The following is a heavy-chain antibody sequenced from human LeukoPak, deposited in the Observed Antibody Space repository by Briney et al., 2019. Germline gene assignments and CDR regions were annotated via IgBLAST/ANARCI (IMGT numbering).Heavy chain of an antibody. D-gene: IGHD6-19*01. CDR3: ARDYAPYSSGWLSNDAFDI. Sequence: GGSLRLSCAASGFTFSSYSMNWVRQAPGKGLEWVSSISSSSSYIYYADSVKGRFTISRDNAKNSLYLQMNSLRAEDTAVYYCARDYAPYSSGWLSNDAFDIWGQGTMVTVSS. CDR2: ISSSSSYI. J-gene: IGHJ3*02. V-gene: IGHV3-21*01. CDR1: GFTFSSYS.